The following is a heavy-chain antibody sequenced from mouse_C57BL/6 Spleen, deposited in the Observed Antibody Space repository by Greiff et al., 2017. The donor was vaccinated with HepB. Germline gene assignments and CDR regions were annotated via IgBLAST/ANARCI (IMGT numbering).Heavy chain of an antibody. CDR1: GYTFTSYD. CDR3: ARSLWLSHWYFDV. V-gene: IGHV1-85*01. CDR2: IYPRDGST. J-gene: IGHJ1*03. Sequence: VQLQESGPELVKPGASVKLSCKASGYTFTSYDINWVKQRPGQGLEWIGWIYPRDGSTKYNEKFKGKATLTVDTSSSTAYMELHSLTSEDSAVYFCARSLWLSHWYFDVWGTGTTVTVSS. D-gene: IGHD2-2*01.